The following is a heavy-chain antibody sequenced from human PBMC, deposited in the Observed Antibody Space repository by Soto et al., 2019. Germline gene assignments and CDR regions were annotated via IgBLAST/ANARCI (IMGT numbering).Heavy chain of an antibody. D-gene: IGHD2-21*01. J-gene: IGHJ5*02. Sequence: SETLSLTCTVSGDSISSSYYWGWVRQPPGKGLECIGAVYYTGFTYYNPSLKSRLTISLDTSKNQFSLRLSSVTAADTAIYYCAGLPVVVIALGYFDPWGPGTLVTVSS. V-gene: IGHV4-39*01. CDR1: GDSISSSYY. CDR2: VYYTGFT. CDR3: AGLPVVVIALGYFDP.